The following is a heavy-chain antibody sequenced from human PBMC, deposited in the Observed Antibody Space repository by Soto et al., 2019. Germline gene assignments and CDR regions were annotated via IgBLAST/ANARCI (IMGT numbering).Heavy chain of an antibody. Sequence: QVQLVESGGGVVQPGRSLRLSCAASGFTFSSYGMHWVRQAPGKGLEWVAVIWYDGSNKYYADSVKGRFTIARDNSKNTLSLQMNSLKAEDTAVYYCARDHEDDSSGYYTSQPDSWGQGTLVTGSS. CDR1: GFTFSSYG. V-gene: IGHV3-33*01. J-gene: IGHJ4*02. D-gene: IGHD3-22*01. CDR3: ARDHEDDSSGYYTSQPDS. CDR2: IWYDGSNK.